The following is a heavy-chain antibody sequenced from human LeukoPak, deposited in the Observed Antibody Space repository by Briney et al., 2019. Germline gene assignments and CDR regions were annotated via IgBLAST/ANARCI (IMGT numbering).Heavy chain of an antibody. CDR2: INPNSGGT. D-gene: IGHD2-2*01. CDR3: ARGPHIVVVPAANDY. Sequence: ASVKVSCKASGYTFTGYYMHWVRQAPGQGLEWMGWINPNSGGTNYAQKFQGRVTMTRGTSTSTVYMELSSLRSEDTAVYYCARGPHIVVVPAANDYWGQGTLVTVSS. CDR1: GYTFTGYY. J-gene: IGHJ4*02. V-gene: IGHV1-2*02.